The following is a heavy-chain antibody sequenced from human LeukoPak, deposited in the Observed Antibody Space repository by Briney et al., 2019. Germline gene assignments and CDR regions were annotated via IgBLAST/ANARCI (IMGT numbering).Heavy chain of an antibody. Sequence: GGSLRLSCAASGFTVSSNYMSWVRHAPGKGLEWVSVIYSGGSTYYADSVKGRFTISRDNSKNTLYLQMNSLRAEDTAVYYCASVGVVDWFDPWGQGTLVTVSS. J-gene: IGHJ5*02. CDR2: IYSGGST. V-gene: IGHV3-66*02. D-gene: IGHD2-21*01. CDR1: GFTVSSNY. CDR3: ASVGVVDWFDP.